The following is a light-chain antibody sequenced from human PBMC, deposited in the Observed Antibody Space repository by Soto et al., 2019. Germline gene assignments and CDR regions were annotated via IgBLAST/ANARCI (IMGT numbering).Light chain of an antibody. V-gene: IGLV1-47*01. CDR3: ASWDGSLSGWV. Sequence: QSVLTQPPSASGTPGQRVTISCSGGSSNVGSRYVYWYQQFPGAVPKLLIYKNNERPSGVPDRFSGSKSGTSASLAISGLRSEDEADYYFASWDGSLSGWVFGGGTKLTVL. J-gene: IGLJ3*02. CDR2: KNN. CDR1: SSNVGSRY.